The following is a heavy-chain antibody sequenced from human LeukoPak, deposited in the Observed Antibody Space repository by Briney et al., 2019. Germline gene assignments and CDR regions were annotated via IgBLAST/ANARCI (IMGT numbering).Heavy chain of an antibody. CDR3: ARGESSSWSNPPYFHY. D-gene: IGHD6-13*01. CDR2: IYTSGST. V-gene: IGHV4-4*07. Sequence: ETLSLSCAVAGGSISSYKWNWIRPPAGKGLEWIGSIYTSGSTNYKPSLKRRVTMSVDTSKNQFSLKLSSLTAPDTAVYYCARGESSSWSNPPYFHYWGQGTLVTVSS. J-gene: IGHJ4*02. CDR1: GGSISSYK.